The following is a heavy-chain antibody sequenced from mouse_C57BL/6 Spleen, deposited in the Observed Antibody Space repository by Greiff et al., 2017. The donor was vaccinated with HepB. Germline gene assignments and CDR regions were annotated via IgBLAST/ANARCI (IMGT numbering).Heavy chain of an antibody. V-gene: IGHV2-2*01. CDR3: ARKPPDGYYDAMDY. CDR1: GFSLTSYG. CDR2: IWSGGST. D-gene: IGHD2-3*01. J-gene: IGHJ4*01. Sequence: QVQLKESGPGLVQPSQSLSITCTVSGFSLTSYGVHWVRQSPGKGLEWLGVIWSGGSTDYNAAFISRLSISKDNSKSQVFFKMNSLQADDTAIYYCARKPPDGYYDAMDYWGQGTSVTVSS.